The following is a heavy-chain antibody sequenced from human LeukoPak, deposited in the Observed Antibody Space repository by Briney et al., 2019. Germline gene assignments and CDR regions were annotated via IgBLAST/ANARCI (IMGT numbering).Heavy chain of an antibody. CDR3: ARSHRGDVVVADY. CDR2: IYHSGST. CDR1: GYSISSGYY. J-gene: IGHJ4*02. Sequence: SETLSLTCTVSGYSISSGYYWGWIRQPPGKGLEWIGSIYHSGSTYYNPSLKSRVTISVDTPKNQFSLKLSSVTAADTAVYYCARSHRGDVVVADYWGQGTLVTVSS. V-gene: IGHV4-38-2*02. D-gene: IGHD2-2*01.